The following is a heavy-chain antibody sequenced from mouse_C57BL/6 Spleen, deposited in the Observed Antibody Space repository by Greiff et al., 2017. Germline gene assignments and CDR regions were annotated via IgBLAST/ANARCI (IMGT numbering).Heavy chain of an antibody. J-gene: IGHJ2*01. Sequence: EVQLQQSGPELVKPGASVKMSCKASGYTFTDYNMHWVKQSHGKSLEWIGYINPNNGGTSYNQKFKGKATLTVNKSSSTAYMELRSLTSEDSAVYYCARGVYYDYDVFDYWGQGTTLTVSS. CDR3: ARGVYYDYDVFDY. CDR2: INPNNGGT. CDR1: GYTFTDYN. V-gene: IGHV1-22*01. D-gene: IGHD2-4*01.